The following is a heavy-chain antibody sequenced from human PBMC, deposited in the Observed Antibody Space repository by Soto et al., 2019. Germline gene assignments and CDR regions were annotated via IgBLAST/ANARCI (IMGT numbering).Heavy chain of an antibody. V-gene: IGHV1-69*06. J-gene: IGHJ5*02. CDR1: GGTFSSYA. CDR2: IIPIFGTA. Sequence: QVQLVQSGAEVKKTGSSVKVSCKASGGTFSSYAISWVRQAPGQGLEWMGGIIPIFGTANYAQKFQGRVTITADKSTSTAYMELSSLRSEDTAVYYCARVKSHIAARLGWFDPWGQGTLVTVSS. CDR3: ARVKSHIAARLGWFDP. D-gene: IGHD6-6*01.